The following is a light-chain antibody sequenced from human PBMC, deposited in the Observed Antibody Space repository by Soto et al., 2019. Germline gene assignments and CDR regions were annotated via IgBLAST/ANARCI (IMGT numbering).Light chain of an antibody. J-gene: IGLJ2*01. Sequence: NFMLTQPHSVAESPGHAVTISCTRSSGSIASNYVQWYQQRPGSVPNTVIYEGNQRPSGVPYRFSGSTDGSSNSASLTISGLQTEDEADYYCQSEDSSTVVFVGGTKLTVL. CDR3: QSEDSSTVV. CDR2: EGN. CDR1: SGSIASNY. V-gene: IGLV6-57*04.